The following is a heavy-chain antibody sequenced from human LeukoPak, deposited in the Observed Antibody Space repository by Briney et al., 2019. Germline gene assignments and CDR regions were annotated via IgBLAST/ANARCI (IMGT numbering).Heavy chain of an antibody. CDR2: IYTSGST. CDR1: GGSISSYY. D-gene: IGHD6-13*01. V-gene: IGHV4-4*09. CDR3: ARSRSPYSSSGLFY. Sequence: SETLSLTCTVSGGSISSYYWSWIRQPPGKGLEWIGYIYTSGSTNYNPSLESRVTISVDTSKNQFSLKLSSVTAADTAVYYCARSRSPYSSSGLFYWGQGTLVTVSS. J-gene: IGHJ4*02.